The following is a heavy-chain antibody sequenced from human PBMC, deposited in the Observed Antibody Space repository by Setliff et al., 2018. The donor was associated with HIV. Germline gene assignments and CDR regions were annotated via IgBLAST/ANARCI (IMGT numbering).Heavy chain of an antibody. CDR2: IIPEFGVA. D-gene: IGHD2-15*01. V-gene: IGHV1-69*10. CDR3: GRSGGWWGHSNPHPFYYYMDV. CDR1: GGTLGSYA. Sequence: GASVMVSCKVSGGTLGSYAINWVRQAPGQGLEWIGGIIPEFGVASHTPKMEGRLTVDADKSRTTIYMVLSNLRFDDTAVYYCGRSGGWWGHSNPHPFYYYMDVWGKGTSVTVSS. J-gene: IGHJ6*03.